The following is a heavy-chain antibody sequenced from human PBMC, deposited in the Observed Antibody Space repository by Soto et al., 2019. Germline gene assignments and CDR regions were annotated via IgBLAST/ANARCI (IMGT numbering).Heavy chain of an antibody. J-gene: IGHJ4*02. CDR2: IYYSGST. D-gene: IGHD5-18*01. V-gene: IGHV4-30-4*01. CDR1: GVSISSGDYY. Sequence: PSETLSLTCTVSGVSISSGDYYWSWIRQPPGKGLEWIGYIYYSGSTYYNPSLKSRVTISVDTSKNQFSLKLSSVTAADTAVYYCASNSYGYIFYGYWGQGTLVTVSS. CDR3: ASNSYGYIFYGY.